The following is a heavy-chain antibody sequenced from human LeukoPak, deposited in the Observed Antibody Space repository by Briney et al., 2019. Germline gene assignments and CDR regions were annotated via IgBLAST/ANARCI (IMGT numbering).Heavy chain of an antibody. CDR2: LSGSAGGT. J-gene: IGHJ4*02. D-gene: IGHD3-16*02. CDR3: AKRGVVVRVFLVGFHKEAYYFDS. CDR1: GFTLSNYG. V-gene: IGHV3-23*01. Sequence: GGSLRLSCAASGFTLSNYGMSWVRQAPGKGLEWVAGLSGSAGGTNYADSVKGRFTISRDNSKNTLFLQMDRLRAEDTAVYFCAKRGVVVRVFLVGFHKEAYYFDSWGQGAQVTVSS.